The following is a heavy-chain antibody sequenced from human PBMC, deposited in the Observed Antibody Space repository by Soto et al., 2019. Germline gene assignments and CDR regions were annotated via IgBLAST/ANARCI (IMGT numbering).Heavy chain of an antibody. CDR2: IYHSGST. D-gene: IGHD3-10*01. CDR3: ARENNVLPGGYFDY. CDR1: GGSISSGGYS. V-gene: IGHV4-30-2*01. J-gene: IGHJ4*02. Sequence: QLQLQESGSGLVKPSQTLSLTCAVSGGSISSGGYSWSWIRQPPGKGLEWIGYIYHSGSTYYNPSPKSRVTISVERSKTQFSLKLSSVTAADTAVYYCARENNVLPGGYFDYWGQGTLVTVSS.